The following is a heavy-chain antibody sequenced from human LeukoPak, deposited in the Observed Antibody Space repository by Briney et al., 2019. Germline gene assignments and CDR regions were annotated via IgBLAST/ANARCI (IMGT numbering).Heavy chain of an antibody. J-gene: IGHJ3*02. Sequence: ASVKVSRKASGYTFTNYDIEWVRQSAGHGLEWLGWMNPNSGNTGYAQKFQGRVTMTRTTSINTAYMELSGLRSEDTAVYYCARYITGDGFDIWGRGTMVTVTS. D-gene: IGHD1-14*01. V-gene: IGHV1-8*01. CDR1: GYTFTNYD. CDR3: ARYITGDGFDI. CDR2: MNPNSGNT.